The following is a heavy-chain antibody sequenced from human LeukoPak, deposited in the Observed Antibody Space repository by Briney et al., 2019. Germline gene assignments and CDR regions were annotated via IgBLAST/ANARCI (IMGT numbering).Heavy chain of an antibody. V-gene: IGHV3-72*01. J-gene: IGHJ4*02. CDR3: GRDTATALDY. D-gene: IGHD2-21*02. CDR1: GFTFSSYA. CDR2: IKNKRGSYTA. Sequence: GGSLRLSCAASGFTFSSYAMDWVRQAPGKGLEWVGRIKNKRGSYTADYAASVKGRFTISRDDSQNSLYLQMNSLKTEDTAVYYCGRDTATALDYWGQGTLVTVSS.